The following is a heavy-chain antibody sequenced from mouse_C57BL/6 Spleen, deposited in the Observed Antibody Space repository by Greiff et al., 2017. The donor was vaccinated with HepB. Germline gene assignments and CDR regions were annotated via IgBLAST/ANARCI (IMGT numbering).Heavy chain of an antibody. J-gene: IGHJ3*01. CDR2: FYPGSGSI. D-gene: IGHD1-1*01. V-gene: IGHV1-62-2*01. CDR1: GYTFTEYT. CDR3: TRHEERGIYYYGSSYDEWFDD. Sequence: VQLQESGAELVKPGASVKLSCKASGYTFTEYTIHWVKQRSGQGLEWIGWFYPGSGSITSNEKFKDKATLTADNSTSTVYMELSKLTSEDSAVKVCTRHEERGIYYYGSSYDEWFDDWGQGTMVTVSA.